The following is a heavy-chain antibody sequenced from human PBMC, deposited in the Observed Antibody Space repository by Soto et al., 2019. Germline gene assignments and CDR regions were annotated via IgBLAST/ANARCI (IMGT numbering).Heavy chain of an antibody. CDR1: GGAFSNFA. V-gene: IGHV1-69*01. J-gene: IGHJ4*02. CDR2: ITPILGTP. Sequence: QVQLVQSGAEMKKPGSSVKVSCKTSGGAFSNFAVSWVRQAPGQGLEWVGGITPILGTPSYAQKFQGRVTITADVSTTSAYMEITSLTSEDTALSYCVRGGSGSRGDYWGQGTLVTVSS. D-gene: IGHD3-10*01. CDR3: VRGGSGSRGDY.